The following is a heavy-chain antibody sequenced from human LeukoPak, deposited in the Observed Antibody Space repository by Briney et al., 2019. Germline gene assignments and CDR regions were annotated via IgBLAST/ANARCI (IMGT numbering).Heavy chain of an antibody. CDR3: AGLNYCSSTSCYSYYYYMDV. Sequence: GESLKISCKGSGYSFTSYWIGWVRQMPGKGLEWMGIIYPGDSDTRYSPSFQGQVTISADKSISTAYLQWSSLKASDTAMYYCAGLNYCSSTSCYSYYYYMDVWGKGTTVTISS. CDR2: IYPGDSDT. V-gene: IGHV5-51*01. D-gene: IGHD2-2*01. CDR1: GYSFTSYW. J-gene: IGHJ6*03.